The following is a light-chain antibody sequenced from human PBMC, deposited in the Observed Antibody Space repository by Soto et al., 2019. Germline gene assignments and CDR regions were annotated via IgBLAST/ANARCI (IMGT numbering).Light chain of an antibody. CDR2: DVS. J-gene: IGLJ1*01. Sequence: QSALTQPASGSGSPGQSITISCTETSSDVGGYNYVSWYQQHPGKAPKLMIYDVSNRPSGVSNRFSGSKSGNTASLTISGLQAEDEADYYCSSYTSSSTLVFGTGPKVTVL. CDR1: SSDVGGYNY. CDR3: SSYTSSSTLV. V-gene: IGLV2-14*01.